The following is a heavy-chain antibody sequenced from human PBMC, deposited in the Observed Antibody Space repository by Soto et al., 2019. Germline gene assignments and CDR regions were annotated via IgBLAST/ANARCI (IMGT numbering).Heavy chain of an antibody. CDR3: ARGGVAATPYNYYYSMDV. J-gene: IGHJ6*02. D-gene: IGHD2-15*01. Sequence: QVQLVQSGAEVKKPGASVKVSCKASVYTFTSYDINWVRQATGQGLEWMGWMNPNSGNTGYAQKFQGRVTMTRNTYISKAYMELSSLTADDTAVYYCARGGVAATPYNYYYSMDVWGQGTTVTVSS. CDR2: MNPNSGNT. V-gene: IGHV1-8*01. CDR1: VYTFTSYD.